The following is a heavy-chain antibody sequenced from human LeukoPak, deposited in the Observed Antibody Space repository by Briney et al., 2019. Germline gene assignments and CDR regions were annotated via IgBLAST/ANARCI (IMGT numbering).Heavy chain of an antibody. J-gene: IGHJ4*02. CDR2: ISKDGSDK. Sequence: GRSLRLSCAASGFTFSDYAMHWVRQAPGKGLEWVAVISKDGSDKYYPGSVRGRFTISRDNSKNTLYLQLNSLRAEDTAVYYCARQHCSGGDCYFFDWGQGTLVTVSS. D-gene: IGHD2-15*01. CDR1: GFTFSDYA. CDR3: ARQHCSGGDCYFFD. V-gene: IGHV3-30-3*01.